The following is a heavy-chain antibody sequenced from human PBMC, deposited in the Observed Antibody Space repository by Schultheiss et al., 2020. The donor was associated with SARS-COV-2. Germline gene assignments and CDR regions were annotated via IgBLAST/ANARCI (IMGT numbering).Heavy chain of an antibody. CDR3: ARVRGGYDWGRGNYYYYGMDV. J-gene: IGHJ6*02. V-gene: IGHV1-18*01. CDR2: INPNSGGT. CDR1: GYTFTSYG. Sequence: ASVKVSCKASGYTFTSYGISWVRQAPGQGLEWMGRINPNSGGTNYAQKFQGRVTITRDTSASTAYMELSSLRSEDTAVYYCARVRGGYDWGRGNYYYYGMDVWGQGTTVTVSS. D-gene: IGHD5-12*01.